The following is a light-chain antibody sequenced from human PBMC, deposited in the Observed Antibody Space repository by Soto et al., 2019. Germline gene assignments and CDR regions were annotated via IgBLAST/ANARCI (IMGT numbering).Light chain of an antibody. CDR2: EVS. CDR3: ATWDDTLYGPV. V-gene: IGLV2-8*01. J-gene: IGLJ3*02. CDR1: SSDVGKYDY. Sequence: QSALTQPPSASGSPGQSVTISCTGTSSDVGKYDYVSWFQHHPGKAPKLIIYEVSKRPSGVPDRFSGSKSGTSASLAISGLQSEDEADYYCATWDDTLYGPVFGGGTKLTVL.